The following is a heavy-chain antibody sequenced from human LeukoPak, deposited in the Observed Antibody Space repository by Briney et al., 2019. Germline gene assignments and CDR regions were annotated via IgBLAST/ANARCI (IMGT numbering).Heavy chain of an antibody. J-gene: IGHJ4*02. CDR2: INSDGSST. D-gene: IGHD3-10*01. CDR1: GFTFSRYS. V-gene: IGHV3-74*01. CDR3: ARVASYYGSGSYYKPFDY. Sequence: GGSLRLSCAASGFTFSRYSMNWVRQAPGKGLVWVSRINSDGSSTSYADSVKGRFTISRDNAKNTLYLQMKSLRAEDTAVYYCARVASYYGSGSYYKPFDYWGQGTLVTVSS.